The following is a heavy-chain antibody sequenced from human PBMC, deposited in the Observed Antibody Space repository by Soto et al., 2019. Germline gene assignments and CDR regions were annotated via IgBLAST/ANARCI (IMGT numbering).Heavy chain of an antibody. CDR2: LYNSGST. V-gene: IGHV4-59*08. CDR1: GGSISSYY. Sequence: PSETLSLTCTVSGGSISSYYWTWIRQTPGKGLEWIGFLYNSGSTHYNPSLKSRVTISVDTSKNQFSLKLRSVTAADTAVYYCASMGYHYGSGSYPLDYWGQGTLVTVSS. CDR3: ASMGYHYGSGSYPLDY. J-gene: IGHJ4*02. D-gene: IGHD3-10*01.